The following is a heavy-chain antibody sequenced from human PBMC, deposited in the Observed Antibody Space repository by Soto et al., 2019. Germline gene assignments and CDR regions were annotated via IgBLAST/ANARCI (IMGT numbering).Heavy chain of an antibody. CDR3: ARLVGTSFDL. Sequence: EVQLVESGGGLVQPGGSLRLSCAASGFTFSDHHMDCVRQAPGKGLEWVGRARNKANDYTTAYAASVKGRFTISRDDSKNSLSLQMNRLKTEDTAVYFCARLVGTSFDLWGQGTLVTVSS. CDR2: ARNKANDYTT. CDR1: GFTFSDHH. V-gene: IGHV3-72*01. D-gene: IGHD1-26*01. J-gene: IGHJ4*02.